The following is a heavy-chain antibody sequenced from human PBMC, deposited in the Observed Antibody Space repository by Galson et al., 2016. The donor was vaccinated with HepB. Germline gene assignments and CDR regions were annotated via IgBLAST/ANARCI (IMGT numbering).Heavy chain of an antibody. D-gene: IGHD6-19*01. Sequence: SVKVSCKASGYTFSSYGISWVRQAPGQGLEWMGWISAYNGSTDYALKLQGRVTMTTDTSTSTAYMELRSLRSDDTAVYYCARGPGNGWFYYYGLDVWGQGTTVTVSS. CDR3: ARGPGNGWFYYYGLDV. V-gene: IGHV1-18*01. CDR1: GYTFSSYG. J-gene: IGHJ6*02. CDR2: ISAYNGST.